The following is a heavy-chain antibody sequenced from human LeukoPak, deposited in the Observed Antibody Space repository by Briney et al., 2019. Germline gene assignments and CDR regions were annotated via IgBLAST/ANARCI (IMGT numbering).Heavy chain of an antibody. CDR3: AKAGGRAQTPFDP. CDR1: GFTFSKYG. J-gene: IGHJ5*02. Sequence: GGSLRLSCAASGFTFSKYGMHRVRQAPGKGLEWVAVISNDGSDTYYVDSVKGRFTISRDNSKNTVYLQMNSLRTEDTAVYYCAKAGGRAQTPFDPWGQGALVTVSS. V-gene: IGHV3-30*18. CDR2: ISNDGSDT. D-gene: IGHD2-15*01.